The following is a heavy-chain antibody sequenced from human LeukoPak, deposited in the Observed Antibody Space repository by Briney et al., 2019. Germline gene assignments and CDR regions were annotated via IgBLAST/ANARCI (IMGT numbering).Heavy chain of an antibody. D-gene: IGHD2-2*01. J-gene: IGHJ4*02. CDR2: SGTVGDT. Sequence: GGSLRLSCAASGFTSSAYDMHWVREITGGGLEWVSTSGTVGDTFYSDSVKGRFTISRENAKNSVHLQMNSLRVEDSAIYFCVRAAMPYIINGRRFDYWGQGTLVTVSS. CDR1: GFTSSAYD. CDR3: VRAAMPYIINGRRFDY. V-gene: IGHV3-13*04.